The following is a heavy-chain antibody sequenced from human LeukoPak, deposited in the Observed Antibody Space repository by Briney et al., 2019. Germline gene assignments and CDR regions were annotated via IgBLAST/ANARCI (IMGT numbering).Heavy chain of an antibody. CDR1: GGSISSSSYY. J-gene: IGHJ3*02. D-gene: IGHD5-18*01. CDR3: ARHGDWNTAVRGAFDI. CDR2: IYYSGST. V-gene: IGHV4-39*01. Sequence: SETPSLTCTVSGGSISSSSYYWGWIRQPPGKGLEWIGSIYYSGSTYYNPSLKSRVTISVDTSKNQFSLKLSSVTAADTAVYYCARHGDWNTAVRGAFDIWGQGTMVTVSS.